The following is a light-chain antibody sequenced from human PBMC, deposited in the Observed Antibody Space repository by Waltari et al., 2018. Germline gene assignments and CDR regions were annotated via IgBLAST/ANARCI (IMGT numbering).Light chain of an antibody. CDR2: GAS. CDR3: QQYGSSVMYT. CDR1: QSITKKY. Sequence: VLTQSPGTLSLSPGERATLSCRASQSITKKYFAWYQQKPGQAPRLLIYGASSRAAGVPDRFSGSGSGTEFTLTISRLEPEDFAVYYCQQYGSSVMYTFGQGTKLEIK. J-gene: IGKJ2*01. V-gene: IGKV3-20*01.